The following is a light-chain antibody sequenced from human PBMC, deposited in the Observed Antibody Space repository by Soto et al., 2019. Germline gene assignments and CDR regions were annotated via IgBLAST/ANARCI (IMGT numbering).Light chain of an antibody. V-gene: IGKV1-33*01. Sequence: DIQMTQSPSSLSVSVGDRVTITCQASHDITNYLNWYQQKPGKAPKLLIYDVSKLETGVPSRFSGSGSGTDLTFTISSLQPEDIATYFCQQYDDLPITFGQGTRL. J-gene: IGKJ5*01. CDR1: HDITNY. CDR3: QQYDDLPIT. CDR2: DVS.